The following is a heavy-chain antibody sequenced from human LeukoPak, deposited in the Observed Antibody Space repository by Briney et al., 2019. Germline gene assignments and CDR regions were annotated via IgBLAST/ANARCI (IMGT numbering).Heavy chain of an antibody. J-gene: IGHJ4*02. CDR3: ASIRSGFYKGY. V-gene: IGHV4-34*01. Sequence: SETLSLTCAVYGGSFSGYYWSWIRQPPGKGLEWIGEINHSGSTNYNPSLKSRVTMSVDTSKNQFSLKLSSVTAADTAVYYCASIRSGFYKGYWGQGTLVTVSS. D-gene: IGHD3-22*01. CDR2: INHSGST. CDR1: GGSFSGYY.